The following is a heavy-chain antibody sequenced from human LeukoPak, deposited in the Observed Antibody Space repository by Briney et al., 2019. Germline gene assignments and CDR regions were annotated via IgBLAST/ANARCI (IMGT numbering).Heavy chain of an antibody. CDR2: IKQDGSEK. Sequence: GGSLRLSCAASGFTFSSYWMSWVRQAPGKGLEWVANIKQDGSEKYYVDSVKGRFTISRDNAKNSLYLQMNSLRAEDTAVYYCARDQQGDYYGSTYFDYWGQGTLVTVSS. CDR1: GFTFSSYW. V-gene: IGHV3-7*01. D-gene: IGHD3-10*01. J-gene: IGHJ4*02. CDR3: ARDQQGDYYGSTYFDY.